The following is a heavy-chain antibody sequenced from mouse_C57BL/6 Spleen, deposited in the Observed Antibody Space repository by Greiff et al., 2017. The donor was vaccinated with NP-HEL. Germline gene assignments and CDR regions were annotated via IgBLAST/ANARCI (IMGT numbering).Heavy chain of an antibody. D-gene: IGHD1-1*01. CDR2: IDPNSGGT. J-gene: IGHJ2*01. CDR3: ARLTTDYYFDY. Sequence: QVQLQQPGAELVKPGASVKLSCKASGYTFTSYWMHWVKQRPGRGLEWIGRIDPNSGGTKYNEKFKSKATLTVDKPSSTAYIQLSSLTSEDSAVYYCARLTTDYYFDYWGQGTTLTVSS. CDR1: GYTFTSYW. V-gene: IGHV1-72*01.